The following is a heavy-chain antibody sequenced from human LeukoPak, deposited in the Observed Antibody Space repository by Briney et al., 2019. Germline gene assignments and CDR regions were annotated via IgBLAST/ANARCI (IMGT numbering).Heavy chain of an antibody. D-gene: IGHD6-13*01. CDR3: ARDPSVAATGWGRWFDH. Sequence: GGSLRLSCAASGFTFSSFSMNWVRRSPGKGLEWLSYMSGSSRTIYYADSVKGRFTISRDNAKNSLYLQMNSLRDEDTAVYYCARDPSVAATGWGRWFDHWGQGTLVTVSS. CDR1: GFTFSSFS. CDR2: MSGSSRTI. V-gene: IGHV3-48*02. J-gene: IGHJ5*02.